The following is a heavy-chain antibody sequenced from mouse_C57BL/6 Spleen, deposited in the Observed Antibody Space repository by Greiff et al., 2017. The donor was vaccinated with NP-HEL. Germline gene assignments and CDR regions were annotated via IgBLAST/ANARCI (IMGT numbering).Heavy chain of an antibody. Sequence: VQLQQPGAELVMPGASVKLSCKASGYTFTSYWMHWVKQRPGQGLEWIGEIDPSDSYTNYNQKFKGKSTLTVDKSSSTAYMQLSSLTSEDSAVYYCAGWSYGSSGGAMDYWGQGTSVTVSS. J-gene: IGHJ4*01. CDR3: AGWSYGSSGGAMDY. D-gene: IGHD1-1*01. CDR2: IDPSDSYT. CDR1: GYTFTSYW. V-gene: IGHV1-69*01.